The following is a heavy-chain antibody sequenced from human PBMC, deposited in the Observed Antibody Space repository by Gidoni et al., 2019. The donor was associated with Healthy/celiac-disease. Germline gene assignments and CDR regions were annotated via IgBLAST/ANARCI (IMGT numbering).Heavy chain of an antibody. V-gene: IGHV3-53*04. D-gene: IGHD3-10*01. J-gene: IGHJ3*02. Sequence: EVQLVESGGGLVQPGGSLRLSCAASGFTVSSNYMSWVRQAPGKGLEWVSVIYSGGSTYYADSVKGRFTISRHNSKNTLYLQMNSLRAEDTAVYYCARVPAMVRGVKAFDIWGQGTMVTVSS. CDR1: GFTVSSNY. CDR3: ARVPAMVRGVKAFDI. CDR2: IYSGGST.